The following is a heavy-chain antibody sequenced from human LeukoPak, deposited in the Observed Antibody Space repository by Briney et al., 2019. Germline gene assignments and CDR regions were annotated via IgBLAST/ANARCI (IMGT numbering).Heavy chain of an antibody. D-gene: IGHD1-1*01. V-gene: IGHV1-18*01. Sequence: ASVKVSCTASGYTFTSYGISWVRQAPGQGLEWMGWISAYNGNTNYAQKLQGRVTMTTDTFTSTAYMELRSLRSDDTAVYYCARAAPTTYFDYWGQGTLVTVSS. CDR3: ARAAPTTYFDY. CDR1: GYTFTSYG. CDR2: ISAYNGNT. J-gene: IGHJ4*02.